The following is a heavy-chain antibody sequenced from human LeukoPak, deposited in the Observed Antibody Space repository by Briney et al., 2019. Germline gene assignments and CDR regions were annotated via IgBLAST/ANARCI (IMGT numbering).Heavy chain of an antibody. CDR3: ARQDYDSSGYYSLNYFDY. Sequence: SETLSLTCTVSGGSNSSSSYYWGWIRQPPGKGLEWIGSIYYSGSTYYNPSLKSRVTISVDTSKNQFSLQLSSVTAADTAVYYCARQDYDSSGYYSLNYFDYWGQGTLVTVSS. CDR2: IYYSGST. J-gene: IGHJ4*02. D-gene: IGHD3-22*01. V-gene: IGHV4-39*01. CDR1: GGSNSSSSYY.